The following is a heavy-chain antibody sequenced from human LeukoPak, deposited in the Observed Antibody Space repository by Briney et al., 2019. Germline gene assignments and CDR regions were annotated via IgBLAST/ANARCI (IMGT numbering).Heavy chain of an antibody. D-gene: IGHD3-16*01. CDR2: ISYDGSNK. CDR1: GFTFSSYA. CDR3: ARVAWGHDY. J-gene: IGHJ4*02. Sequence: RSLRLSCAASGFTFSSYAMHWVRQAPGKGLEWVAVISYDGSNKYYADSVKGRFTISRDNAKNSLYLQMNSLRAEDTAVYYCARVAWGHDYWGQGTLVTVSS. V-gene: IGHV3-30*07.